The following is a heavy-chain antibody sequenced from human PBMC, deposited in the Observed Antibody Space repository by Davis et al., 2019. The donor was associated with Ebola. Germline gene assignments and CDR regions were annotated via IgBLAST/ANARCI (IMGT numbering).Heavy chain of an antibody. J-gene: IGHJ4*02. D-gene: IGHD6-13*01. V-gene: IGHV3-20*04. CDR3: ARYSSAWYATSYYFDY. Sequence: GESLKISCAASGFTFDDYAMSWVRQAPGKGLEWVSGINWNGGSTGYADSVKGRFTIARDNAKSSLYLQVNSLRAEDTAVYYCARYSSAWYATSYYFDYWGQGTLVTVSS. CDR1: GFTFDDYA. CDR2: INWNGGST.